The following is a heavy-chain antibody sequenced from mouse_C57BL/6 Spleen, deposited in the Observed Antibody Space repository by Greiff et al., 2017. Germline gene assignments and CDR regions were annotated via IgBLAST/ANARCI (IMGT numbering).Heavy chain of an antibody. V-gene: IGHV1-50*01. CDR2: IYPSDSYT. CDR3: ARVYYLDY. J-gene: IGHJ2*01. Sequence: QVQLKQPGAELVKPGASVKLSCKASGYTFTSYWMQWVKQRPGQGLEWIGEIYPSDSYTNYNQKFKGKATLTVDASSSTAYMQFSSLTSEDSAVYYCARVYYLDYWGQGTTLTVSS. CDR1: GYTFTSYW.